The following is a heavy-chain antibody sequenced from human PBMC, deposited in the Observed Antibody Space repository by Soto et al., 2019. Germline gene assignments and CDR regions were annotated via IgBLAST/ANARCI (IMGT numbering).Heavy chain of an antibody. CDR1: GFTFSNYA. CDR2: IAYDGSKK. V-gene: IGHV3-30-3*01. Sequence: QVQLVESGGGVVQPGRSLRLSCAASGFTFSNYALHWVRQPPGKGLEWVAVIAYDGSKKYYADSVKGRFTISRDNSKNTLYLEVSSLRVEDTAFYYCASDYSGTCQYDFDYWGQGTLVTVSS. J-gene: IGHJ4*02. D-gene: IGHD1-26*01. CDR3: ASDYSGTCQYDFDY.